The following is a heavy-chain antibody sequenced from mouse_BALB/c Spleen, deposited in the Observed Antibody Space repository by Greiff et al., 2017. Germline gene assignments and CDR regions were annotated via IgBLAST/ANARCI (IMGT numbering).Heavy chain of an antibody. CDR3: ARDGYYGRYAMDY. CDR1: GFDFSRYW. V-gene: IGHV4-1*02. CDR2: INPDSSTI. J-gene: IGHJ4*01. D-gene: IGHD2-3*01. Sequence: EVKLMESGGGLVQPGGSLKLSCAASGFDFSRYWMSWVRQAPGKGLEWIGEINPDSSTINYTPSLKDKFIISRDNAKNTLYLQMSKVRSEDTALYYCARDGYYGRYAMDYWGQGTSVTVSS.